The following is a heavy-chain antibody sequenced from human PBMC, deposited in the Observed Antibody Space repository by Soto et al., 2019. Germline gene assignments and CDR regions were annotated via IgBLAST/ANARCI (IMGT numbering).Heavy chain of an antibody. D-gene: IGHD3-22*01. CDR3: ARDIGMRYYDSSGYSVPYYYYGMDV. J-gene: IGHJ6*02. CDR1: GYTFTSYY. CDR2: INPSGGST. V-gene: IGHV1-46*01. Sequence: ASVKVSCKASGYTFTSYYMHWVRQAPGQGLEWMGIINPSGGSTSYAQKFQGRVTMTRDTSTSTVYMELSSLRSEDTAVYYCARDIGMRYYDSSGYSVPYYYYGMDVWGQGTTVTVS.